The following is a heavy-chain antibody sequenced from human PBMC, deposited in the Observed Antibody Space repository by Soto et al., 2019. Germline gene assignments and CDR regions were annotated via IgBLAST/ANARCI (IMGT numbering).Heavy chain of an antibody. J-gene: IGHJ4*02. CDR3: ARVPESRSTTYFDY. V-gene: IGHV1-18*01. Sequence: QVQLVQSGGEVKKPGASVKVSCKASGFPFTDYGITWVRQAPGQGLEWMGWISAYTGNTNYAQKVQGRVTMSTDTSTSTAYLELRSQRSDDTAVYYCARVPESRSTTYFDYWGQGTLVTVSS. D-gene: IGHD2-2*01. CDR2: ISAYTGNT. CDR1: GFPFTDYG.